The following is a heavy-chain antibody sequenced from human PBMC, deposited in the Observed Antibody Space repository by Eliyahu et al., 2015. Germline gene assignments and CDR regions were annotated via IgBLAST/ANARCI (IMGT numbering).Heavy chain of an antibody. D-gene: IGHD1-26*01. CDR2: IIPIFGTA. Sequence: LEWMGGIIPIFGTAKYAQKFQGRVTISADESTSTAYMELSSLRSEDTAVYYCARGSSDYSGSYPTPFDYWGQGTLVTVSS. V-gene: IGHV1-69*01. J-gene: IGHJ4*02. CDR3: ARGSSDYSGSYPTPFDY.